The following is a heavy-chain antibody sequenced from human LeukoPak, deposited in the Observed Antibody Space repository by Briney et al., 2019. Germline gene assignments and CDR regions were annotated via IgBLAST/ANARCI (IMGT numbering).Heavy chain of an antibody. CDR1: GGSISSSNW. CDR3: ARAAALWFGEGSDP. Sequence: PSETLSLTCAVSGGSISSSNWWSWVRQPPGKGLEWIGEIYHSGSTNYNPSLKSRVTISVDKSKNQFSLKLSSVTAADTAVYYCARAAALWFGEGSDPWGQGTLVTVSS. V-gene: IGHV4-4*02. CDR2: IYHSGST. J-gene: IGHJ5*02. D-gene: IGHD3-10*01.